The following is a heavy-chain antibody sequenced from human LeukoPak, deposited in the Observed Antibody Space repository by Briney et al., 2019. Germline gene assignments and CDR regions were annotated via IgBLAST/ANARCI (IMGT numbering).Heavy chain of an antibody. V-gene: IGHV1-2*02. J-gene: IGHJ5*02. CDR1: GYTFIGYY. D-gene: IGHD2-2*01. Sequence: GASVKVICKESGYTFIGYYMHWVRQAPGQGRLWMGWINSHSAGTNYAQKFQGRVTMTRDTSISTAYMELSRLRSDDTAVYYCAREDDCSSTSCYGTGWFDPWGQGTLVTVSS. CDR2: INSHSAGT. CDR3: AREDDCSSTSCYGTGWFDP.